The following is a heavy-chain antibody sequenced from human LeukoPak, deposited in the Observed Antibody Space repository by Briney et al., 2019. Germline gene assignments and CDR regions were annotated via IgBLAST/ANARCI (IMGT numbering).Heavy chain of an antibody. J-gene: IGHJ4*02. CDR3: ARSRFETGTTSSDY. CDR1: GGSISGYY. V-gene: IGHV4-34*01. CDR2: INHSGST. Sequence: PSETLSLTCTVSGGSISGYYWSWIRQPPGKGLEWIGEINHSGSTNYNPSLKSRVTISVDTSKNQFSLKLSSVTAADTAVYYCARSRFETGTTSSDYWGQGTLVTVSS. D-gene: IGHD1-7*01.